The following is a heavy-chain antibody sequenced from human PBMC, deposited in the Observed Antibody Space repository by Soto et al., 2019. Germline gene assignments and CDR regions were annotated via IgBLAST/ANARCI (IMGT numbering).Heavy chain of an antibody. Sequence: QVQLVESGGGVVQPGRSLRLSCAASGFTFSSYGMHWVRQAPGKGLEWVAVIWYDGSNKYYADSVKGRFTISRDNSKNTLYLQMNGLRAEDTAVYYCARVVSGYDSFDYWGQGTLVTVSS. J-gene: IGHJ4*02. CDR2: IWYDGSNK. CDR3: ARVVSGYDSFDY. V-gene: IGHV3-33*01. D-gene: IGHD5-12*01. CDR1: GFTFSSYG.